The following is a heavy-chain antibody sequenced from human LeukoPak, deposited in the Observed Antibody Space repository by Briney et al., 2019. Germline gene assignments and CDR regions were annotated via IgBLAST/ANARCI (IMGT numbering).Heavy chain of an antibody. Sequence: SSVKVSCKASEGTFSSYAISWVRQAPGQGLEWMGGIIPIFGTANYAQKFQGRVTITTDESTSTAYMELSSLRSEDTAVYYCARGGWYSSSSLFDYWGQGTLVTVSS. V-gene: IGHV1-69*05. CDR2: IIPIFGTA. CDR1: EGTFSSYA. D-gene: IGHD6-6*01. CDR3: ARGGWYSSSSLFDY. J-gene: IGHJ4*02.